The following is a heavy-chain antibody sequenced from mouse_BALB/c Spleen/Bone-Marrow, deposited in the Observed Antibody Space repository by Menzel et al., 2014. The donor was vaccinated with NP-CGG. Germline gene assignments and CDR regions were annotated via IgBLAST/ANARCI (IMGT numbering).Heavy chain of an antibody. J-gene: IGHJ4*01. CDR2: ISNGGAST. Sequence: EVKLVESGGGLVQPGGSLKLSCATSGFTFXDYYMYWVRQTPEERLEWVAYISNGGASTYYPDTVKGRFTISRDNAKNTLYLQMSRLKSEDTAMYYCARHPYGNFGAMDYWGQGTSVTVSS. CDR1: GFTFXDYY. CDR3: ARHPYGNFGAMDY. D-gene: IGHD2-1*01. V-gene: IGHV5-12*02.